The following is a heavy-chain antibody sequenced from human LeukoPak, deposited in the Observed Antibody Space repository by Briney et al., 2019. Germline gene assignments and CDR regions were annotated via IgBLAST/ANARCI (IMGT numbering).Heavy chain of an antibody. D-gene: IGHD3-16*01. CDR2: IQPDGSEG. Sequence: GGSLRLSCAASGFTFSSYAMHWVRQAPGKGLEWVGNIQPDGSEGYPVDSVKGRFTISRDNARNSLFLQMNSLRVEDTAVYYCASQSFAKFDPWGQGTLVIVSS. CDR1: GFTFSSYA. CDR3: ASQSFAKFDP. V-gene: IGHV3-7*01. J-gene: IGHJ5*02.